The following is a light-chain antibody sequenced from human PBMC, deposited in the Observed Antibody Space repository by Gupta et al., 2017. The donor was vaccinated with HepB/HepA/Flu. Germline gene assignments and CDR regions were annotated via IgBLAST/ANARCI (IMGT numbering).Light chain of an antibody. Sequence: DIHMTKSPSFLSASVGDRVTITCRASPGIDVYLNWYHQEPGKAPKLVIFKASLLQTGVPSRFSGSGSGTDFTLIISRLQPEDFGTYFCQQGHLHPLTFGRGTKVEIK. J-gene: IGKJ4*01. CDR3: QQGHLHPLT. V-gene: IGKV1-39*01. CDR1: PGIDVY. CDR2: KAS.